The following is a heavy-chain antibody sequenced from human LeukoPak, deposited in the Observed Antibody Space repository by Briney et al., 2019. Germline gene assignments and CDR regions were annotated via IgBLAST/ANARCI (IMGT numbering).Heavy chain of an antibody. CDR3: ARGVGATPAHYDY. D-gene: IGHD2-15*01. CDR2: IRPDGNFQ. V-gene: IGHV3-7*01. CDR1: GFSFSSYW. J-gene: IGHJ4*02. Sequence: GGSLRLSCATSGFSFSSYWMNWVRQAPGKGLEWVANIRPDGNFQDYVDSVKGRFSISRDNAKNTLYLQMNSLRAEDTGVYYYARGVGATPAHYDYWGQGTRVTVSS.